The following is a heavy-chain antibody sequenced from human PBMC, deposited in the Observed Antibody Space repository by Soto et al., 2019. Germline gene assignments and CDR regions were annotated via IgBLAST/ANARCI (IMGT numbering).Heavy chain of an antibody. D-gene: IGHD1-7*01. CDR1: GGSVSSGSYY. V-gene: IGHV4-61*01. Sequence: QVQLQESGPGLVKPSETLSLTCTVSGGSVSSGSYYWSWIRQPPGKGLEWIGYIYYSGSTNYNPSLKSRVTISVDPSKNQSCLKLSSVTAADTAVYYCARVLGNWSYGWFDLWGQGTLVTVSS. CDR3: ARVLGNWSYGWFDL. CDR2: IYYSGST. J-gene: IGHJ5*02.